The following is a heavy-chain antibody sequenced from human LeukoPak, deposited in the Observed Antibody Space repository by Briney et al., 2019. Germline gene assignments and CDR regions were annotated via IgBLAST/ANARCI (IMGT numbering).Heavy chain of an antibody. CDR2: ITYDGRT. J-gene: IGHJ4*02. V-gene: IGHV4-59*12. D-gene: IGHD2-21*02. CDR3: AKELAYCGGDCYSSFDY. CDR1: GASISSYY. Sequence: PSETLPLTCTVSGASISSYYWNWIRQSPGKGLEWIGEITYDGRTKYNPSLKSRVTISVDTSKNQFSLKLSSVTAADTAVYYCAKELAYCGGDCYSSFDYWGQGTLVTVSS.